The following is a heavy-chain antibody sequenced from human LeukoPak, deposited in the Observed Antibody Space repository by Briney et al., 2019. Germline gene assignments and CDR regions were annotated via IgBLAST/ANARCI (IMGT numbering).Heavy chain of an antibody. D-gene: IGHD3-9*01. V-gene: IGHV4-59*12. J-gene: IGHJ4*02. CDR1: GGSISSYY. Sequence: PSETLSLTCTVSGGSISSYYWSWIRQPPGEGLEWIGYIYYSGSTNYNPSLKSRVTISVDTSKNQFSLKLSSVTAADTAVYYCARGPKDYDILTGPDDYWGQGTLVTVSS. CDR3: ARGPKDYDILTGPDDY. CDR2: IYYSGST.